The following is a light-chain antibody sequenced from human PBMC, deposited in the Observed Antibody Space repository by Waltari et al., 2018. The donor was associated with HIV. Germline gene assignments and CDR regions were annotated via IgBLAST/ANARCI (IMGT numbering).Light chain of an antibody. Sequence: SYELTQPPPVPVSPGQTARITCSGDALPKRFAYWYQQRSGRAPGLVIYEDGTRPSGIPEGFSATNSGTVATLTISGAQVDDEADYYCYSMDGSGHYRVFGGGTKLTVL. CDR1: ALPKRF. V-gene: IGLV3-10*01. CDR2: EDG. CDR3: YSMDGSGHYRV. J-gene: IGLJ2*01.